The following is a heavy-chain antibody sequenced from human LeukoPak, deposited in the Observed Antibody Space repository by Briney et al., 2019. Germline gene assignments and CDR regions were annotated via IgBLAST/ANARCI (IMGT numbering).Heavy chain of an antibody. D-gene: IGHD3-10*01. J-gene: IGHJ4*02. V-gene: IGHV3-66*01. CDR1: GFSVSSNF. Sequence: TGGSLRLSCAAPGFSVSSNFMSWVRQATGKGREGVSVIYSGGDTYYSDSVRGRFTISRDKSKNTLDLQMDSLRVEDTAVYYCARKSDSYMLRGGDCWGQGTLVTVSS. CDR2: IYSGGDT. CDR3: ARKSDSYMLRGGDC.